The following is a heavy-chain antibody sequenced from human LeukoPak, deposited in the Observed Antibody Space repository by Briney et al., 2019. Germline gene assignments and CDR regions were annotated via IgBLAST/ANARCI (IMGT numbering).Heavy chain of an antibody. V-gene: IGHV3-7*03. CDR2: IKQDGSEK. D-gene: IGHD4-17*01. CDR1: GFTFSSYW. J-gene: IGHJ4*02. Sequence: GGSLRPSCAASGFTFSSYWMSWVRQAPGKGLEWVANIKQDGSEKYYVDSVKGRFTISRDNAKNSLYLQMNSLRAEDTAVYYCARDTQVNYGDYDYWGQGTLVTVSS. CDR3: ARDTQVNYGDYDY.